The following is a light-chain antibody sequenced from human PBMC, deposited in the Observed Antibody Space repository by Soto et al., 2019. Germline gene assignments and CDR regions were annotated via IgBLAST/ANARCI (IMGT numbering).Light chain of an antibody. CDR2: EVT. Sequence: QSVLTQPASVSGSPGQSITISCPGTSGDVGSYNRVSWYQQHPGKAPKLIIYEVTDRPSGVSNRFSGSKSGNTASLTISGLKAEDEAEYYCSSYTNINTRACVFGTGTKVTVL. CDR3: SSYTNINTRACV. CDR1: SGDVGSYNR. J-gene: IGLJ1*01. V-gene: IGLV2-14*01.